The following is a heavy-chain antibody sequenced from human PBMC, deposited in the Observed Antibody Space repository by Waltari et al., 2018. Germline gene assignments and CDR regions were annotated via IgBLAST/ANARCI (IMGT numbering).Heavy chain of an antibody. Sequence: QWYQRRVTITADESTSTAYMELSSLRSEDTAVYYCARVYEEYQLLNNWFDPWGQGTLVTVSS. CDR3: ARVYEEYQLLNNWFDP. D-gene: IGHD2-2*01. J-gene: IGHJ5*02. V-gene: IGHV1-69*01.